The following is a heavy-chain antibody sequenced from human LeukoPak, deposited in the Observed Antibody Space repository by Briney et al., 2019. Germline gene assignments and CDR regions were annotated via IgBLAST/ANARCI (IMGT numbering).Heavy chain of an antibody. CDR3: ARGFMIPLGGGFDS. J-gene: IGHJ4*02. Sequence: GSLRLSCAASGFTLSSNGIHWVRQAPGKGLEWVAVISYDESSKYYADSVKGRFTVSRDNSKNTVYLQMNSLRTEDTAVYYCARGFMIPLGGGFDSWGQGTLVTVSS. V-gene: IGHV3-30*03. D-gene: IGHD3-16*01. CDR1: GFTLSSNG. CDR2: ISYDESSK.